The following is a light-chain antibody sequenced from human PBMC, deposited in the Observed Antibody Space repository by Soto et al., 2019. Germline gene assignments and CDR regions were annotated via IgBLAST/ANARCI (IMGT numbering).Light chain of an antibody. CDR1: QSVSSY. Sequence: EIVLTQSPATLSLSPGERATLSCRASQSVSSYLAWYQQKPGQAPRLLIYDASNRATGIPARFSGSGSGTYFTLTISSLEPEDFAVYYFQQRINWPPMYTFGQGTKLEIK. CDR3: QQRINWPPMYT. CDR2: DAS. V-gene: IGKV3-11*01. J-gene: IGKJ2*01.